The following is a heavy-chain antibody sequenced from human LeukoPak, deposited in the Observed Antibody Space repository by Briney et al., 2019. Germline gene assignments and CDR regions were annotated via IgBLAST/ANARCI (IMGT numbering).Heavy chain of an antibody. Sequence: AGSLRLSCAASGFTFSSNWIHWDRQVPGKGLVWVARIKDGGTTTDYADSVKGRFTISRDDAKNTLYLQMNSLRAEDTAVYYCTTIRPGYWGQGTLVTVSP. V-gene: IGHV3-74*01. CDR2: IKDGGTTT. CDR3: TTIRPGY. J-gene: IGHJ4*02. D-gene: IGHD5-12*01. CDR1: GFTFSSNW.